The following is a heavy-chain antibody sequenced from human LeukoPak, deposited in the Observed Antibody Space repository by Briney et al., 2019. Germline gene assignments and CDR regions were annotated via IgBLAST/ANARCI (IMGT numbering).Heavy chain of an antibody. CDR1: GFTFSSYA. D-gene: IGHD3-10*02. CDR3: AELGITMIGGV. CDR2: ISSGGSTI. V-gene: IGHV3-48*03. J-gene: IGHJ6*04. Sequence: RGSLRLSCAASGFTFSSYAMSWVRQAPGKGLEWVSYISSGGSTIYYADSVKGRFTISRDNAKNSLYLQMNSLRAEDTAVYYCAELGITMIGGVWGKGTTVTISS.